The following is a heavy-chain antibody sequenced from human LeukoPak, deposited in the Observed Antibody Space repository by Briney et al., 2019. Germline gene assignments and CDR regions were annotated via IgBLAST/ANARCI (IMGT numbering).Heavy chain of an antibody. CDR3: ARGGVLWTYDY. CDR2: IYYSGST. CDR1: GGSFSGYY. J-gene: IGHJ4*02. D-gene: IGHD3/OR15-3a*01. V-gene: IGHV4-59*01. Sequence: SETLSLTCAVYGGSFSGYYWSWIRQPPGKGLEWIGYIYYSGSTNYNPSLKSRVTISVDTSKNQFSLKLSSVTAADTAVYYCARGGVLWTYDYWGQGTLVTVSS.